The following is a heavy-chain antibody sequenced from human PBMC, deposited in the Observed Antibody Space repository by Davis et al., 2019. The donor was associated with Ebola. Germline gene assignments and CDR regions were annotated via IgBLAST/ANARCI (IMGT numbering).Heavy chain of an antibody. Sequence: GESLKISCAASGFVFSNYAMSWVRQAPGKGLEWVSAISRSGGSTYYADSVKGRFTVSRDNSKNTLYLQMNSLRAEDTAVYYCAKDEGGSYSGVSDAFDIWGQGTMVTVSS. V-gene: IGHV3-23*01. CDR1: GFVFSNYA. CDR2: ISRSGGST. J-gene: IGHJ3*02. D-gene: IGHD1-26*01. CDR3: AKDEGGSYSGVSDAFDI.